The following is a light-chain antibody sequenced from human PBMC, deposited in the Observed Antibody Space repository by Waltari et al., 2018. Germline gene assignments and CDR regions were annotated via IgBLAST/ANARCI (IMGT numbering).Light chain of an antibody. Sequence: QPVLTLPPSASGTPGQAVSISCSGSSSNIGRNYVYWYQQLPGTAPKRLIYNNDQRPSEVPHRFFGSKSDTSASLVISGLRSEDEGHYNCAAWDNSLSAWVFGGGTKLT. CDR1: SSNIGRNY. V-gene: IGLV1-47*01. CDR3: AAWDNSLSAWV. J-gene: IGLJ3*02. CDR2: NND.